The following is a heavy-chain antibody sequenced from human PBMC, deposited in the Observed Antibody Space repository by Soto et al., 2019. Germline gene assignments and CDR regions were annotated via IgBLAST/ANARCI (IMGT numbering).Heavy chain of an antibody. CDR2: INAGNGNT. CDR3: ASGTYYDFWSGYRFGYYGMDV. V-gene: IGHV1-3*01. J-gene: IGHJ6*02. Sequence: GASVEVSCKASGYTFTSYAMHCGRQAPGQMLEWMGWINAGNGNTKYSQKFQGRVTITRDTSASTAYMELSSLRSEDTAVYYCASGTYYDFWSGYRFGYYGMDVWGQGTTVTVSS. D-gene: IGHD3-3*01. CDR1: GYTFTSYA.